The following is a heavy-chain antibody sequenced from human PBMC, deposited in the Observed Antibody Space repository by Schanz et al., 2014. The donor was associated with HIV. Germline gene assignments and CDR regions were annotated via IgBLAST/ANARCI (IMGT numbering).Heavy chain of an antibody. Sequence: QVQLVQSGADVKKPGASVKVSCKASGDTFTGDFMHWVRQAPGQGLEWMGWINPNSGGTNYAQKFQGRVTMTRDTSISTAYMELSRLRSDDTAVYYCARGIVGATPAFDIWGQGTMVTVSS. V-gene: IGHV1-2*02. J-gene: IGHJ3*02. CDR3: ARGIVGATPAFDI. D-gene: IGHD1-26*01. CDR1: GDTFTGDF. CDR2: INPNSGGT.